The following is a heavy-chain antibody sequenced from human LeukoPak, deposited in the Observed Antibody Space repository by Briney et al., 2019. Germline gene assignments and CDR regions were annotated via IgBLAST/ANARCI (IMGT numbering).Heavy chain of an antibody. CDR1: GGSISSGSYY. Sequence: SETLSLTCTVSGGSISSGSYYWSWIRQPAGKGLEWIGRIYTSGSTNYNPSLKSRVTISVDTSNNQFSLKLSSVTAADTAVYYCSRARHYDFWSGNQSYFDYWGQGTLVTVSS. J-gene: IGHJ4*02. CDR3: SRARHYDFWSGNQSYFDY. V-gene: IGHV4-61*02. D-gene: IGHD3-3*01. CDR2: IYTSGST.